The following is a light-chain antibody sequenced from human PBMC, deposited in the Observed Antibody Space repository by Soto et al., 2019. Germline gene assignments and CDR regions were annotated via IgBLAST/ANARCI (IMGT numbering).Light chain of an antibody. CDR1: SSNIGSNF. V-gene: IGLV1-44*01. CDR2: GND. J-gene: IGLJ2*01. Sequence: QSALTQPPSASGTPGQRVTISCSGGSSNIGSNFVSWYQQLPGMPPKVLIYGNDQRPSGVPDRFSGSKSGTSASLAISGLQSEDEADYYCSSYRDITTLVVFGGGTKVTVL. CDR3: SSYRDITTLVV.